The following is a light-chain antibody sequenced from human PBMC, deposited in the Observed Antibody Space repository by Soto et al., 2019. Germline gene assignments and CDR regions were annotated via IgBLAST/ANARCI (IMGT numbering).Light chain of an antibody. CDR3: MRAIQTQFT. J-gene: IGKJ2*01. V-gene: IGKV2-28*01. CDR2: FGS. CDR1: QSLLHSNGNNY. Sequence: DIVMTQSPLSLPVTPGEPASISCRSSQSLLHSNGNNYLDWYLQKPGQSPQRLIYFGSTRASGVPDRFSGRGQDPAFTLKITRVEAEDVGIYYCMRAIQTQFTFGQGTKLEVK.